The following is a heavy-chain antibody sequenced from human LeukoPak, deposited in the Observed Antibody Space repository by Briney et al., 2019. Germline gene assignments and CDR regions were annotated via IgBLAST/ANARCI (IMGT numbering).Heavy chain of an antibody. CDR3: ARDKDALALSTGFYY. D-gene: IGHD2/OR15-2a*01. J-gene: IGHJ4*02. CDR1: GFTFSSYA. CDR2: ISYDGSNK. V-gene: IGHV3-30*01. Sequence: PGGSLRLSCAASGFTFSSYAMHWVRQAPGKGLEWVAVISYDGSNKYYADSVKGRFTSSRDNSKNTPYLQMNSLRAEDTAVYYCARDKDALALSTGFYYWGQGTLVTVSS.